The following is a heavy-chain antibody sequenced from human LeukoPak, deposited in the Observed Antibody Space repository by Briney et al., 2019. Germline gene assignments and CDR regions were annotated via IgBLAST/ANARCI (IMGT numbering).Heavy chain of an antibody. J-gene: IGHJ3*02. D-gene: IGHD3-3*01. V-gene: IGHV5-51*01. CDR1: GYSFTSYW. CDR2: IYPGDSDT. CDR3: ARRITIFGVAHAFDI. Sequence: GESLKISCKGSGYSFTSYWIGWVRQMPGKGLEWMGIIYPGDSDTRYSPSFQGQVTISADKSISTAYLQWSSLKASDTAMYYCARRITIFGVAHAFDIWGQGTMVTVPS.